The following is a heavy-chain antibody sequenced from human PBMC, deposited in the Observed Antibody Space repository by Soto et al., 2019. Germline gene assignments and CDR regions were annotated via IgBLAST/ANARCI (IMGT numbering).Heavy chain of an antibody. Sequence: SETLSLTCAVYGGSFSGYYWSWIRQPPGKGLEWIGEINHSGSTNYNPSLKSRVTISVDTSKNQFSLKLSSVTAADTAVYYCARAHKWNYGWFDHWGQGTLVTVSS. CDR2: INHSGST. V-gene: IGHV4-34*01. D-gene: IGHD1-7*01. CDR3: ARAHKWNYGWFDH. CDR1: GGSFSGYY. J-gene: IGHJ5*02.